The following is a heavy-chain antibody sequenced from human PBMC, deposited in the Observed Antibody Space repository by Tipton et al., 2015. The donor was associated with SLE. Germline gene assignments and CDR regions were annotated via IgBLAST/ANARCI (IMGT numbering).Heavy chain of an antibody. J-gene: IGHJ4*02. V-gene: IGHV3-74*01. CDR1: GSTFSSDW. CDR2: INGAGSIT. Sequence: SLRLSCAASGSTFSSDWMHWVRQAPGKGLVWVSRINGAGSITSYADSVQGRFTITRDNAKNTLYLEMSSLRPEDTAVYYCATLWGYCSVGRCYSAFWGQGTLVTVSS. CDR3: ATLWGYCSVGRCYSAF. D-gene: IGHD2-15*01.